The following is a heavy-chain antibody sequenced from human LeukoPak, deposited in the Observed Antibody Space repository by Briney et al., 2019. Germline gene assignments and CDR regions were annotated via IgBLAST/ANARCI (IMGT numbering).Heavy chain of an antibody. J-gene: IGHJ4*02. D-gene: IGHD5-18*01. Sequence: GGSLRLSCAASGFTFSSSAMSWVRQTPGKGLEWVSSITGNTATTYYAASVKGRFTISRDNSKNTLFLQMNSLRAEDTAIYFCAKERRRVDTAMVRSYYFDYWGQGTLVTVSS. V-gene: IGHV3-23*01. CDR3: AKERRRVDTAMVRSYYFDY. CDR1: GFTFSSSA. CDR2: ITGNTATT.